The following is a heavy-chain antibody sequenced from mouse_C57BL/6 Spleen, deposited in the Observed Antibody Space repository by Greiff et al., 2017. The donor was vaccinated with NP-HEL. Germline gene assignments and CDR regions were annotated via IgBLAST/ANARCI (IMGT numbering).Heavy chain of an antibody. CDR3: ARSPNGFPY. CDR2: IYPGDGDT. Sequence: VQLQQSGAELVKPGASVKISCKASGYAFSSYWMNWVTQRPGKGLEWIGQIYPGDGDTNYTGKFKGKATLTADKSSSTAYMQLSSLTSEDSAVYFGARSPNGFPYWGQGTSVTVSS. CDR1: GYAFSSYW. J-gene: IGHJ4*01. D-gene: IGHD2-2*01. V-gene: IGHV1-80*01.